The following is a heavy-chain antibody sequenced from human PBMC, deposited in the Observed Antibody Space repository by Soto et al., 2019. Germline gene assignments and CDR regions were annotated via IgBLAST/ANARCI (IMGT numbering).Heavy chain of an antibody. D-gene: IGHD1-20*01. CDR2: IYWDDDK. Sequence: SGPTLVRPTQTLTLTCTFSGFSLSTSEVAVGWIRQPPGKALEWLALIYWDDDKRYSPSLNNRLTITKDTSRNQVVLTMTNMDPVDTGTYYCAHRSKADLNWNFGYWGQGTLVTVSS. CDR1: GFSLSTSEVA. CDR3: AHRSKADLNWNFGY. J-gene: IGHJ4*02. V-gene: IGHV2-5*02.